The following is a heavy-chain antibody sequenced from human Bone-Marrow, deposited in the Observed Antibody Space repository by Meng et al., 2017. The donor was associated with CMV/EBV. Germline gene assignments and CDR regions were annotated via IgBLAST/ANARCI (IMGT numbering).Heavy chain of an antibody. D-gene: IGHD1-20*01. CDR3: ARDWYNWNAGLFDY. CDR1: GFTFSPYS. Sequence: GGSLRLSCVASGFTFSPYSMNWVRQAPGKGLEWVSSISSSSSYIYYADSVKGRFTISRDNAKNSLYLQMNSLRAEDTAVYYCARDWYNWNAGLFDYWGQGTLVTVSS. CDR2: ISSSSSYI. V-gene: IGHV3-21*01. J-gene: IGHJ4*02.